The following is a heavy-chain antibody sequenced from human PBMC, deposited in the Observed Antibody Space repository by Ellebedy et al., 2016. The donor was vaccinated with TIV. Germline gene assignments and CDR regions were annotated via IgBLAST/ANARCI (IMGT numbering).Heavy chain of an antibody. CDR3: ARGYDSSGYYYYFDY. Sequence: SETLSLXXTVSGGSISSYSWSWIRQPPGKGLEWIGYIYHSGSTYYNPSLKSRVTISVDTSKNQFSLKLSSVTAADTAVYYCARGYDSSGYYYYFDYWGQGTLVTVSS. CDR2: IYHSGST. D-gene: IGHD3-22*01. V-gene: IGHV4-59*01. CDR1: GGSISSYS. J-gene: IGHJ4*02.